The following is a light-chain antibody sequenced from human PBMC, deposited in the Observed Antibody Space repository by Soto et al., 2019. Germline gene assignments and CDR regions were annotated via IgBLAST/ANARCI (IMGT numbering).Light chain of an antibody. CDR1: SSDVGGYNY. CDR2: EVT. Sequence: QSVLIQPASVSGSRGQSITISCTGASSDVGGYNYVSWYQQFPGRAPKVMIYEVTNRPSGVSNRFSGSKSGNTASLTISGLQAEDEADYHCTSYTRDTALVFGTGTKVTVL. J-gene: IGLJ1*01. CDR3: TSYTRDTALV. V-gene: IGLV2-14*01.